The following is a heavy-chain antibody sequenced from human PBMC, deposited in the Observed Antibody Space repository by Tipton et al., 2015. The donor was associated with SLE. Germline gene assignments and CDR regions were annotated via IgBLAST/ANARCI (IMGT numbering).Heavy chain of an antibody. D-gene: IGHD2-15*01. CDR3: AREHVSSLRDAFEI. J-gene: IGHJ3*02. CDR1: GYSISSSYY. CDR2: IYHSGNT. Sequence: TLSLTCVVSGYSISSSYYWGWIRQPPGKGLEWIGSIYHSGNTYYNPSLKSRVTISVDTSKKQFTLKLSSVTAVDTAVYYCAREHVSSLRDAFEIWGQGRMVTVS. V-gene: IGHV4-38-2*02.